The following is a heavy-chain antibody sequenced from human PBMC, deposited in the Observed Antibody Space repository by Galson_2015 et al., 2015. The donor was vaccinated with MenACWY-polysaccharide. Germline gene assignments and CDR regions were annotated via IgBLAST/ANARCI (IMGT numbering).Heavy chain of an antibody. Sequence: SVKISCKASGYTFTSYAIHWVRQAPGQRLEWMGCINAGNGNTKYSQKFQGRVTITRETSAGTAYMELSSLRSEDTAVYYCARDSGARRAFFDYWGRGTLVTVSS. J-gene: IGHJ4*02. CDR3: ARDSGARRAFFDY. CDR1: GYTFTSYA. CDR2: INAGNGNT. D-gene: IGHD3-10*01. V-gene: IGHV1-3*01.